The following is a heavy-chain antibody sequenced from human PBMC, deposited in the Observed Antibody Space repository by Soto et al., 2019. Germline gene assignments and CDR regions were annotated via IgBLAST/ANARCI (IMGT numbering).Heavy chain of an antibody. CDR1: GFTFSSYG. CDR3: ARYDSSGYYWPYYYYGMDV. D-gene: IGHD3-22*01. Sequence: GGSLRLSCAASGFTFSSYGMQWVRQAPGKGLEWVAVISYDGSNKYYADSVKGRFTISRDNAKNSLYLQMNSLRAEDTAVYYCARYDSSGYYWPYYYYGMDVWGQGTTVTVSS. J-gene: IGHJ6*02. V-gene: IGHV3-30*03. CDR2: ISYDGSNK.